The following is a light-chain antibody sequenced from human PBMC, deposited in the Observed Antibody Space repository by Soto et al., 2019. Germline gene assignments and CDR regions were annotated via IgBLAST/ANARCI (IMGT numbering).Light chain of an antibody. CDR2: GAS. J-gene: IGKJ2*01. Sequence: DIQMTQSPSSLSASVGDRVTITCRASQSISTYLNWYQQNPGKAPKLLIYGASSLHSGVPSRFSGSGSGTDFALTISRLQPEDFATYYCQQSHSLFTVGQGTKLETK. V-gene: IGKV1-39*01. CDR1: QSISTY. CDR3: QQSHSLFT.